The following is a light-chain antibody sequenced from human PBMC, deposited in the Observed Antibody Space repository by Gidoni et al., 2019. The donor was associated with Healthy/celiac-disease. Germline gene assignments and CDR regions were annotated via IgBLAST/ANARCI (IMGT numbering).Light chain of an antibody. Sequence: DIQMTQSPSSLSSSVGDRVTITCRASQSISSYLNWYQQQPGNAPKLLIYAASSVQSGVPSRLSGSGSGTDFTLTISSLQPEDFATYYCQQSYSTPLTFGGGTKVEIK. J-gene: IGKJ4*01. CDR1: QSISSY. V-gene: IGKV1-39*01. CDR3: QQSYSTPLT. CDR2: AAS.